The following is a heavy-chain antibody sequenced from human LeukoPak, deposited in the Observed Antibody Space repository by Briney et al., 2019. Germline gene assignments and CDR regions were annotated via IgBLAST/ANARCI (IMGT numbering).Heavy chain of an antibody. CDR2: IKSTTDGGTT. V-gene: IGHV3-15*01. J-gene: IGHJ4*02. CDR1: GFSFSTAW. Sequence: KPGGSLRLSCAASGFSFSTAWMSWVHQAAGKGLEWVGLIKSTTDGGTTDYAAPVKGRFTITRDDSKNTLYLQMNSLKTEDTAVYYCATIAAAGFFDYWGQGTLVTVSS. CDR3: ATIAAAGFFDY. D-gene: IGHD6-13*01.